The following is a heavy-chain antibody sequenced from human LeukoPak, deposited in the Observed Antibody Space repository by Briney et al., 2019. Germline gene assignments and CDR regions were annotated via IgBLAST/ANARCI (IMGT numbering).Heavy chain of an antibody. V-gene: IGHV4-61*02. CDR2: IYTDGSR. Sequence: SETLSLTCTVSGGSIGSRAYYWSWIRQPAGKGLEYIGRIYTDGSRNHNPSLKSRVSISMDTSNNQFSLRVTSVTDADTGVYYCASEGLALAGNFYNWGQGALVTVSS. D-gene: IGHD6-19*01. CDR1: GGSIGSRAYY. CDR3: ASEGLALAGNFYN. J-gene: IGHJ4*02.